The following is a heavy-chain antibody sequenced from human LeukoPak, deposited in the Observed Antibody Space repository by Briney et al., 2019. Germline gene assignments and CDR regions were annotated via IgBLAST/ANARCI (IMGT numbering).Heavy chain of an antibody. D-gene: IGHD3-10*01. CDR2: ISYDGSNK. J-gene: IGHJ4*02. V-gene: IGHV3-30-3*01. Sequence: GRSLRLSCAASGFTFSSYAMHWVRQAPGKGLEWVAVISYDGSNKYYADSVKGRFTISRDNSKNTLYLQMNSLRAEDTAVYYCARGETYYYGSGSYSPFDYWGQGTLVTVSS. CDR1: GFTFSSYA. CDR3: ARGETYYYGSGSYSPFDY.